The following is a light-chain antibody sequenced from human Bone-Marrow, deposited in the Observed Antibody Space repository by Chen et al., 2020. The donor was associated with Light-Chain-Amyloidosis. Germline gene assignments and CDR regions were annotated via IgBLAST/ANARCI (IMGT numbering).Light chain of an antibody. Sequence: QAVLTQSPSASASLGASVKLTCTLSSGHSNYVIAWPQQQPERGLRYLLKVNSDGSHSRGDGIPDRFSGASSGAERYLTISSLQSDDEADYYCQTWGTGYVVFGGGTKLTVL. CDR1: SGHSNYV. V-gene: IGLV4-69*01. CDR2: VNSDGSH. J-gene: IGLJ2*01. CDR3: QTWGTGYVV.